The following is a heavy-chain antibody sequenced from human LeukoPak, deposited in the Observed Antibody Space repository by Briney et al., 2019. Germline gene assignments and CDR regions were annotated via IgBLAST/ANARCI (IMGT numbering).Heavy chain of an antibody. CDR1: GGSISSSSYY. CDR3: ARTEESGYNYGYFGCYYYMDV. V-gene: IGHV4-61*05. J-gene: IGHJ6*03. Sequence: SETLSLTCTVSGGSISSSSYYWGWIRQPPGKGLEWIGFVHYSGSTHYNPSLKSRVTISVDTSKNQVSLKLTSVTAADTAVYYCARTEESGYNYGYFGCYYYMDVWGKGTTVTVSS. D-gene: IGHD5-18*01. CDR2: VHYSGST.